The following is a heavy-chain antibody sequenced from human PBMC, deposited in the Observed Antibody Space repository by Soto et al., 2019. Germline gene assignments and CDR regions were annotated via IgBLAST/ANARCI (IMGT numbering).Heavy chain of an antibody. J-gene: IGHJ5*02. V-gene: IGHV1-69*02. Sequence: QVQLVQSGAEVKKPGSSVKVSCKASGGTFSSYTISWVRQAPGQGLEWMGRIIPILGIANYAQKFQGRVTITADKSTSTAYMELSSLRSEDTAVYYCASASPGTTIWFDPWGQVTLVTVSS. CDR2: IIPILGIA. CDR3: ASASPGTTIWFDP. CDR1: GGTFSSYT. D-gene: IGHD1-1*01.